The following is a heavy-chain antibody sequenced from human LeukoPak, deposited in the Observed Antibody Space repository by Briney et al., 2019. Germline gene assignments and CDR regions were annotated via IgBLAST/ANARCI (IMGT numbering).Heavy chain of an antibody. Sequence: GGSLRLSCAASGFTFSSYWMSWVRQAPGKGLEWVANIKQDGSEKYYVDSVKGRFTISRDNAKNSLYLQMNSLRAEDTAVYYCARSSGWSYYYYYYMDVWGKGTTVTVSS. J-gene: IGHJ6*03. CDR2: IKQDGSEK. V-gene: IGHV3-7*01. CDR1: GFTFSSYW. D-gene: IGHD6-19*01. CDR3: ARSSGWSYYYYYYMDV.